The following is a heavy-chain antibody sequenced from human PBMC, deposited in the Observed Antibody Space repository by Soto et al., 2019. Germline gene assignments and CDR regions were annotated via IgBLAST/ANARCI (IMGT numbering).Heavy chain of an antibody. CDR1: GFTFSSFW. Sequence: EVQLVESGGGLVQPGGSLRLSCAASGFTFSSFWMNWVRQAPGKGVEWVANIKSDGSEKYYGDSVKGRFTFSRDNAKNTLYLQMDSLRVEDTAVYYCARCRSYGMEGVERAVDIWGQGTKVTVSS. D-gene: IGHD1-26*01. CDR3: ARCRSYGMEGVERAVDI. CDR2: IKSDGSEK. J-gene: IGHJ3*02. V-gene: IGHV3-7*03.